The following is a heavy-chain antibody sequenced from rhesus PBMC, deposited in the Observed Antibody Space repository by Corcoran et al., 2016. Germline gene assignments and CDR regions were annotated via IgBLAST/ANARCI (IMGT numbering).Heavy chain of an antibody. Sequence: EVQLVESGGGLVQPGGSLRLSCAASGFTFSSSALPWGRPASGKGLEWVGRIRRKSNNYETGNAASVKGRFTIARDDSKNTAYLHMDSLETEDTAVYYCATYGSSYYYFDYWGQGVLVTVSS. D-gene: IGHD4-29*01. CDR2: IRRKSNNYET. V-gene: IGHV3-118*01. J-gene: IGHJ4*01. CDR3: ATYGSSYYYFDY. CDR1: GFTFSSSA.